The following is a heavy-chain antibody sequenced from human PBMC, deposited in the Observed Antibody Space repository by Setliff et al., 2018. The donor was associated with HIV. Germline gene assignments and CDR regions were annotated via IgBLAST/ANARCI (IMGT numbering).Heavy chain of an antibody. V-gene: IGHV1-3*04. CDR2: LRTGTGDT. CDR1: GYTFTSYS. Sequence: ASVKVSCKASGYTFTSYSMHWVRQAPGQRLEWMGWLRTGTGDTSYSEKFQGRLTITRDTSANTAYMELSNLRSEDTALYYCARWHPPYGFWEEDYWGQGTLVTVSS. CDR3: ARWHPPYGFWEEDY. J-gene: IGHJ4*02. D-gene: IGHD3-10*01.